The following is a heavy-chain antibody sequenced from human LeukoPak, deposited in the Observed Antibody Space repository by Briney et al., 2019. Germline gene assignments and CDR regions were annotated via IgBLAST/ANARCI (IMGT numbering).Heavy chain of an antibody. CDR3: AKGYCSGGSCYGLDY. J-gene: IGHJ4*02. V-gene: IGHV3-9*01. Sequence: PGRSLRLSCAASGFTFDDYAMHWVRQAPGKGLERVSGISWNSGSIGYADSVKGRFTISRDNAKNSLYLQMNSLRAEDTALYYCAKGYCSGGSCYGLDYWGQGTLVTVSS. D-gene: IGHD2-15*01. CDR1: GFTFDDYA. CDR2: ISWNSGSI.